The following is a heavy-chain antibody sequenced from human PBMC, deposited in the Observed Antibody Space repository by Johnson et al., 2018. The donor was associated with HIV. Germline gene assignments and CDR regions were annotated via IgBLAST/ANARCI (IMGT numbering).Heavy chain of an antibody. CDR1: GFTVSSNY. Sequence: EVQLVESGGGLVQPGGSLRLSCAASGFTVSSNYMSWVRQAPGKGLEWVSVIYSGGSTYYADSVKGRFIISRDNARNSVFLQMNSLRAEDTAVYYCARGAYYYLIWGQGTMVTVSS. D-gene: IGHD3-22*01. CDR3: ARGAYYYLI. V-gene: IGHV3-66*01. CDR2: IYSGGST. J-gene: IGHJ3*01.